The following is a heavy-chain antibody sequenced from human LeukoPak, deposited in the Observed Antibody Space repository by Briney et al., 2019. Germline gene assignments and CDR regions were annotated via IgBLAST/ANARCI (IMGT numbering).Heavy chain of an antibody. V-gene: IGHV1-69*10. D-gene: IGHD4-17*01. Sequence: GASVKVSCKSSGGTFTNNYAISWVRRPPGQGRVGMGAIVPLLGTANSAHRFQGRVTFTAHKSTHTDYMDQSSLRSEDTAIYYCARGDFDDDHGDYPNLQYWGQGTLIIVSS. CDR3: ARGDFDDDHGDYPNLQY. J-gene: IGHJ1*01. CDR1: GGTFTNNYA. CDR2: IVPLLGTA.